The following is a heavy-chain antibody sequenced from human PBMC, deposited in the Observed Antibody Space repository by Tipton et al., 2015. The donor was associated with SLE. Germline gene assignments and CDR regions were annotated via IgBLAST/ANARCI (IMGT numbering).Heavy chain of an antibody. Sequence: TLSLTCTVSGGSISSYYWSWIRQPPGKGLEWIGYIYYSGSTNYNPSLKSRVTISVDTSKNQFSLKLGSVTAADTAVYYCARDLWIAVAGIGAFDIWGQGTMVTVSS. D-gene: IGHD6-19*01. CDR2: IYYSGST. CDR1: GGSISSYY. CDR3: ARDLWIAVAGIGAFDI. V-gene: IGHV4-59*01. J-gene: IGHJ3*02.